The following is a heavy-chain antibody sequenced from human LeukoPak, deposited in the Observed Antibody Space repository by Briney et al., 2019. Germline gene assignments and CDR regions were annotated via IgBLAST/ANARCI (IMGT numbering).Heavy chain of an antibody. V-gene: IGHV3-11*04. CDR2: ISGNTYTI. D-gene: IGHD1-7*01. J-gene: IGHJ4*02. CDR1: GFTFSDYY. Sequence: GGSLRLSCAASGFTFSDYYMSWIRQAPGKGLEWISYISGNTYTIYYADSVKGRFTISRDNSKNTLYLQMNSLRAEDTAVYYCAKDGESYGTTGDYFDYWGQGTLVTVSS. CDR3: AKDGESYGTTGDYFDY.